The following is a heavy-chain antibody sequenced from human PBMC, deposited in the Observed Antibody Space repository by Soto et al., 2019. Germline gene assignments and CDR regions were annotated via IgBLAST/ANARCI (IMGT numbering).Heavy chain of an antibody. CDR1: GGSISSYY. CDR2: IYYSGST. J-gene: IGHJ6*02. D-gene: IGHD4-17*01. V-gene: IGHV4-59*01. CDR3: ARVGTTVEGYYYYGMDV. Sequence: SETLSLTCTVSGGSISSYYWSWIRQPPGKGLEWIGYIYYSGSTNYNPSLKNRVTISVDTSKNQFSLKLSSVTAADTAVYYCARVGTTVEGYYYYGMDVWGQGTTVTVSS.